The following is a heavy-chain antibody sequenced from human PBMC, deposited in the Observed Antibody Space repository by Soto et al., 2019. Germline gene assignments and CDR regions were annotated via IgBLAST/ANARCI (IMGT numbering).Heavy chain of an antibody. CDR1: GGSISSGGQY. D-gene: IGHD6-25*01. Sequence: QVQLKESGPGLVKPSQTLSLTCTVSGGSISSGGQYWSWIRQHPGQGLEWIGYIYDSGSTYYNPSLRSRVTISVETSKKQFSLKLRSVTAAYTAVYYCARDAAEYYFDYWGQGTLVTVSS. J-gene: IGHJ4*02. CDR2: IYDSGST. V-gene: IGHV4-31*03. CDR3: ARDAAEYYFDY.